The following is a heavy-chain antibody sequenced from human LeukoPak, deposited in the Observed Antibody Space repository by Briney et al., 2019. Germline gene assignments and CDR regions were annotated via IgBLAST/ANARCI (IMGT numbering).Heavy chain of an antibody. CDR3: AALTYYDASFDI. D-gene: IGHD3-3*01. Sequence: SETLSLTCTVSGYSISSGYYWGWIRQPPGKGLEWIGSIYHSGSTYYNPSLKSRVTISVDTSKNQFSLKLSSVTAADTAVYYCAALTYYDASFDIWGQGTMVTVSS. V-gene: IGHV4-38-2*02. CDR2: IYHSGST. CDR1: GYSISSGYY. J-gene: IGHJ3*02.